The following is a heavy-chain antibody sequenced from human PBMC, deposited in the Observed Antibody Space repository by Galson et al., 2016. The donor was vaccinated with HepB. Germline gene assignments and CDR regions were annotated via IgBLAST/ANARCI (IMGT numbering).Heavy chain of an antibody. CDR2: IKADGSEK. CDR1: GFTFSNFW. V-gene: IGHV3-7*03. CDR3: ARGHYFDY. Sequence: SLRLSCAASGFTFSNFWMNWVRQAPGKGLEWVANIKADGSEKYCVDSVKGRFTISRDNAKNSLYLEMNSLRAEDTAVYYCARGHYFDYSGQGTLVTVSS. D-gene: IGHD3-10*01. J-gene: IGHJ4*02.